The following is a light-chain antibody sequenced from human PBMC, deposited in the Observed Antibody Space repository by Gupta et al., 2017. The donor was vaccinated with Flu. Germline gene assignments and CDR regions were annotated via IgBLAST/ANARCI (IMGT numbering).Light chain of an antibody. CDR1: PSVSNY. Sequence: VLPQSPATLSLSPGERAVLSCRASPSVSNYVAWYQQKPGQAPRLLIYEASNRATGVPARFSGSGSGTDFILTISSLEPEDFAVYYCQQRNSWPPVTFGEGTRVEIK. V-gene: IGKV3-11*01. CDR2: EAS. CDR3: QQRNSWPPVT. J-gene: IGKJ4*01.